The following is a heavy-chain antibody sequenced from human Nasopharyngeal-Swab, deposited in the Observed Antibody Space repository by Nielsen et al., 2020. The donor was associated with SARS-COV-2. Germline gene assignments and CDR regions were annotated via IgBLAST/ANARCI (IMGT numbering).Heavy chain of an antibody. CDR1: GFTFSSYA. D-gene: IGHD2-2*02. CDR2: ISSNGGST. J-gene: IGHJ4*02. V-gene: IGHV3-64D*09. CDR3: VKTSDCSNTSCYTLFDY. Sequence: GESLKISCSASGFTFSSYAMHWVRQAPGKGLEYVSAISSNGGSTYYADSVKGRFTISRDNSKNTLYLQMSSLRAEDTAVYYCVKTSDCSNTSCYTLFDYWGQGTLVTVSS.